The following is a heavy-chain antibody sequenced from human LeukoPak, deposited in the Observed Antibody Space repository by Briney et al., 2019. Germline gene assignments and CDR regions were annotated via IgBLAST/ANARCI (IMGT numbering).Heavy chain of an antibody. J-gene: IGHJ4*02. D-gene: IGHD6-19*01. V-gene: IGHV3-48*02. CDR2: INSGSTTI. CDR3: ARDRHSTGWYYFDY. Sequence: GGSLRLSCAASGLTFSRYSMNWVRQTPGKGLEWVSYINSGSTTIYYADSVKGRFTISRDNAKNSLYLQMNSLRDEDTAVYYCARDRHSTGWYYFDYWGQGTLVSVSS. CDR1: GLTFSRYS.